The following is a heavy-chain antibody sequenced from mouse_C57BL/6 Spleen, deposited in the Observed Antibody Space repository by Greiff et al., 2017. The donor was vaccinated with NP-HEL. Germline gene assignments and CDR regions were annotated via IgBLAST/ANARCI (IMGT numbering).Heavy chain of an antibody. CDR2: IRSKSSNYAT. Sequence: DVMLVESGGGLVQPKGSLKLSCAASGFTFNTYAMHWVRQAPGKGLEWVARIRSKSSNYATYYADSVKDRFTISRDDSKSMLYLQMNNLKTEDTAMYYCASPGSSGYVTWFAYWGQGTLVTVSA. J-gene: IGHJ3*01. CDR1: GFTFNTYA. CDR3: ASPGSSGYVTWFAY. D-gene: IGHD3-2*02. V-gene: IGHV10-3*01.